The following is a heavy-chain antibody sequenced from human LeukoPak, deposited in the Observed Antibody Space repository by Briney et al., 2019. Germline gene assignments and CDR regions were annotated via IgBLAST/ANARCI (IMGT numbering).Heavy chain of an antibody. Sequence: GASVKVSCKASGYTFTSYGISWVRRAPGQGLEWMGWISAYNGNTNYAQKLQGRVTMTTDTSTSTAYMELRSLRSDDTAVYYCASESDYGPDAFDIWGQGTMVTVSS. J-gene: IGHJ3*02. D-gene: IGHD4-17*01. CDR3: ASESDYGPDAFDI. V-gene: IGHV1-18*01. CDR2: ISAYNGNT. CDR1: GYTFTSYG.